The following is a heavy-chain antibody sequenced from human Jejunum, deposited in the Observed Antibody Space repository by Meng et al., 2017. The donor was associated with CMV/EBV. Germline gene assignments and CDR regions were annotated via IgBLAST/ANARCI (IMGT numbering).Heavy chain of an antibody. CDR1: SFSGYD. Sequence: SFSGYDWSWIRQPPGKGLEWIGEISYSGTTNYNPSLESRLTMSVDTSKDQFSLRLSSVTAADTAVYYCASSPSERGGYYFRGYYFDNWGQGTLVTVSS. J-gene: IGHJ4*02. CDR3: ASSPSERGGYYFRGYYFDN. D-gene: IGHD3-10*02. CDR2: ISYSGTT. V-gene: IGHV4-34*01.